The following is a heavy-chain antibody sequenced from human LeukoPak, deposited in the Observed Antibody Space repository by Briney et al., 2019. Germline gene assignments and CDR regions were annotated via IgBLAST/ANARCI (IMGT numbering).Heavy chain of an antibody. J-gene: IGHJ4*02. V-gene: IGHV1-8*01. D-gene: IGHD7-27*01. Sequence: ASVKVSCKASGYTFTSYDFNWVRQATGQRPEWMGWMSPNSGDTGYAQKFQDRVAMTRNTSISTAYMELSSLRSDDTAVYYCARGPPNWGYDYWGPGTLVTVSS. CDR1: GYTFTSYD. CDR3: ARGPPNWGYDY. CDR2: MSPNSGDT.